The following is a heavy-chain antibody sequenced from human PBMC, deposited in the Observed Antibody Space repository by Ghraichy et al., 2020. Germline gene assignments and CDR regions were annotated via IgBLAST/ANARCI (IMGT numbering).Heavy chain of an antibody. V-gene: IGHV2-70*11. J-gene: IGHJ4*02. D-gene: IGHD2-15*01. Sequence: SGPTLVKPTQTLTLTCSFSGFSLSTGGMCVSWIRQPPGKALEWLARIDWDDDKYYSTSLKTRLTISKDTSRNQVVLTMTNMDPVDTATYYCTRPAVLWTYCSGSNCHEEYWGQGTLVTVSS. CDR1: GFSLSTGGMC. CDR3: TRPAVLWTYCSGSNCHEEY. CDR2: IDWDDDK.